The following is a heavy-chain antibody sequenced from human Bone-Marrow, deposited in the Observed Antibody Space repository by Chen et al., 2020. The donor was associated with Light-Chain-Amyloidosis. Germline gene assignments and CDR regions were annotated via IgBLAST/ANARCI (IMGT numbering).Heavy chain of an antibody. D-gene: IGHD3-10*01. J-gene: IGHJ4*02. Sequence: QVQLVQSGAEVKKPRASVKVSCKASGYTFTGYYMHWVRQAPGQGLEWMGWINPNSGGTNYAQKFQGRVTMTRDTSISTAYMELSRLRSDDTAVYYCARDNYYGSGSYYNVDWGQGTLVTVSS. CDR1: GYTFTGYY. CDR2: INPNSGGT. V-gene: IGHV1-2*02. CDR3: ARDNYYGSGSYYNVD.